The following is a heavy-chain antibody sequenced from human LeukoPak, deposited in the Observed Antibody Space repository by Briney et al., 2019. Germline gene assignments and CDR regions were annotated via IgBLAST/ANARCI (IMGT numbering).Heavy chain of an antibody. V-gene: IGHV3-48*04. CDR1: GFSFKDYN. CDR2: ISSSGSTI. CDR3: AELGITMIGGV. Sequence: PGGSLRLSCAASGFSFKDYNMHWVRQAPGKGLEWVSYISSSGSTIYYADSVKGRFTISRDNAKNSLYLQMNSLRAEDTAVYYCAELGITMIGGVWGKGTTVTISS. J-gene: IGHJ6*04. D-gene: IGHD3-10*02.